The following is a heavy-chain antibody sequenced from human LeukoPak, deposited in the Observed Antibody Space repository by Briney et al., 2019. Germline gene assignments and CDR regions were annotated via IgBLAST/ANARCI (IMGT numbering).Heavy chain of an antibody. J-gene: IGHJ5*02. V-gene: IGHV4-30-2*01. D-gene: IGHD3-3*01. CDR1: GGSISSGGYS. Sequence: SETLSLTCAVSGGSISSGGYSWSWIRQPPGKGLEWIGYIYHSGSTYYNPSLKSRVTISVDRSKNQFSLKLSSVTAADTAVYYCARVQILYDFWSGYRLSGFDPWGQGTLVTVSS. CDR3: ARVQILYDFWSGYRLSGFDP. CDR2: IYHSGST.